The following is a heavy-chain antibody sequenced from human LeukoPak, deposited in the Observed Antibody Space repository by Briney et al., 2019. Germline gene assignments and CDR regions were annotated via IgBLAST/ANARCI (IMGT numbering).Heavy chain of an antibody. CDR1: GGSISSYY. CDR2: IYYSGST. J-gene: IGHJ6*03. Sequence: SETLSLTCTVSGGSISSYYWSWIRQPPGKGLEWIGYIYYSGSTNYNPSLKSRGIILANKSNNQFRLKQSSVTAADTPAYYCASTNYNTSLMSRVTISVDTTKNQYTLKLSSVTAADTAVYYCARAPSGSYYDDYYYMDVWGKGTTVTVSS. V-gene: IGHV4-59*01. D-gene: IGHD3-10*01. CDR3: ASTNYNTSLMSRVTISVDTTKNQYTLKLSSVTAADTAVYYCARAPSGSYYDDYYYMDV.